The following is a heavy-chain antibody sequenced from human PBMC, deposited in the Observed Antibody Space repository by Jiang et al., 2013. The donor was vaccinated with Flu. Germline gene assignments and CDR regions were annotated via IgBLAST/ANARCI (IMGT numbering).Heavy chain of an antibody. J-gene: IGHJ3*02. V-gene: IGHV1-46*01. CDR3: ARDVYDPREGAFDI. D-gene: IGHD3-16*01. Sequence: YAQKFQGRVTMTRDTSTSTVYMELSSLRSEDTAVYYCARDVYDPREGAFDIWGQGTMVTVSS.